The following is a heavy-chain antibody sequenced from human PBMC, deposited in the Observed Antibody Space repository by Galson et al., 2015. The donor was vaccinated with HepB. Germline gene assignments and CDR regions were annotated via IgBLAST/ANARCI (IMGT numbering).Heavy chain of an antibody. D-gene: IGHD2-2*01. CDR3: ARWPWTYCSSTSCYPYYGMDV. CDR1: GGSFSDYY. Sequence: TLSLTCAVYGGSFSDYYWSWIRQPPGKGLEWIGEINHSGSTNYNPSLKSRVTISVDTSKKQFSLELSSVTAADTAVYYCARWPWTYCSSTSCYPYYGMDVWGQGTTVTVSS. CDR2: INHSGST. V-gene: IGHV4-34*01. J-gene: IGHJ6*02.